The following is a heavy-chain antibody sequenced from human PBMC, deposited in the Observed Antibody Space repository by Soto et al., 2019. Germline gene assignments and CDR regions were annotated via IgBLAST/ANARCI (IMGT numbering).Heavy chain of an antibody. CDR2: IDAYNGNT. CDR1: GYTFTSYG. CDR3: ARDPPAHLDFDY. V-gene: IGHV1-18*01. Sequence: QVQLVQSGPEVKNPGASVKVSCKASGYTFTSYGISWVRQAPGQGLEWMGWIDAYNGNTNYAQKFKGRVTMTTDTSTSTAYMELRNLRSDDTAVYYCARDPPAHLDFDYWGQGTLVNVSS. J-gene: IGHJ4*02.